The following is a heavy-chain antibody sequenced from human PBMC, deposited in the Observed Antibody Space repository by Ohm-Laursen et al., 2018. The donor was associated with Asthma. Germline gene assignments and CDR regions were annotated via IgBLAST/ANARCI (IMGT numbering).Heavy chain of an antibody. Sequence: SLRLSCSASGFTFSSYTMNWVRQAPGKGLEWVSFISSDSSAIYFADSVKARVTISRDNAKNSLYLQMSSLRAEDTAIYYCARSFGGLDVWGHGATATVSS. CDR2: ISSDSSAI. J-gene: IGHJ6*02. V-gene: IGHV3-48*01. CDR3: ARSFGGLDV. CDR1: GFTFSSYT. D-gene: IGHD3-16*01.